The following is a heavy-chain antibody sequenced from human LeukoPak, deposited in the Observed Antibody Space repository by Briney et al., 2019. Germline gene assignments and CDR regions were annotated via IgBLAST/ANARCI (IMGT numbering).Heavy chain of an antibody. J-gene: IGHJ4*02. CDR2: INHSGST. Sequence: PSETLSLTCTVSGGSISSYYWSWIRQPPGKGLEWIGEINHSGSTNYNPSLKSRVTISVDTSKNQFSLKLSSVTAADTAVYYCARRRFGELAFDYWGQGTLVTVSS. D-gene: IGHD3-10*01. CDR3: ARRRFGELAFDY. CDR1: GGSISSYY. V-gene: IGHV4-34*01.